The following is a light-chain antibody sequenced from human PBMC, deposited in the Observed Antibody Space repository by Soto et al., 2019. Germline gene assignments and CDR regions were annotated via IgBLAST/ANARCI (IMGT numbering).Light chain of an antibody. J-gene: IGKJ3*01. CDR2: AAS. CDR1: QDISSY. V-gene: IGKV1-39*01. CDR3: QQSYSTLFT. Sequence: DIQMTQSPSSLSASVGDSVTITCRASQDISSYLNWYQHKPGRAPKLPIYAASTLHSGVPSRFSGSESGTDFTLTISSLQPEDFATYYCQQSYSTLFTFGPGTKVDFK.